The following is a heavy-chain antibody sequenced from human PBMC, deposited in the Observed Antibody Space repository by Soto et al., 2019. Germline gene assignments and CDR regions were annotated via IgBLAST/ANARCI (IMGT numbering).Heavy chain of an antibody. J-gene: IGHJ5*02. CDR3: VRRHVSATGIDWFDP. CDR2: INAANGDT. Sequence: QVQLVQSGTEVKKPGASVMVSCKASGYTFTSYGIHWVRQAPGQRLEWMGWINAANGDTKYSPKCQGRVTITRDTSASTAYMELSSLRSEDTAVYYCVRRHVSATGIDWFDPWGQGTLVTVSS. CDR1: GYTFTSYG. D-gene: IGHD6-13*01. V-gene: IGHV1-3*01.